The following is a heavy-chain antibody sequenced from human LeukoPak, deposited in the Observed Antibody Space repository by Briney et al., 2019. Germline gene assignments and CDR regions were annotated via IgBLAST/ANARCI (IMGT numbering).Heavy chain of an antibody. CDR2: ITNGGSTI. J-gene: IGHJ6*02. V-gene: IGHV3-48*02. Sequence: QSGGSLRLSCAASGFTFSSYAMSWVRQAPGKGLEWVSYITNGGSTIHHADFVKGRFTISRDNAKKTLYLQMNSLRDEDTAVYYCARSIGLTGGGVDVWGQGTTVTVSS. CDR1: GFTFSSYA. CDR3: ARSIGLTGGGVDV. D-gene: IGHD3-9*01.